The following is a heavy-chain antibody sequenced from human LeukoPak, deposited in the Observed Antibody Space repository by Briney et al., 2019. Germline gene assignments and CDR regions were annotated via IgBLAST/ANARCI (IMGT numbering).Heavy chain of an antibody. CDR2: ISAYNGNT. D-gene: IGHD3-10*01. CDR3: ARDRVMARGVIIPNWFDP. Sequence: GASVKVSCKASGYTFTSYGISWVRQAPGQGLEWMGWISAYNGNTNYAQKLQGRVTMTTDTSTSTAYMELRSLRSDDTAVYYCARDRVMARGVIIPNWFDPWGQETLVTVSS. V-gene: IGHV1-18*01. J-gene: IGHJ5*02. CDR1: GYTFTSYG.